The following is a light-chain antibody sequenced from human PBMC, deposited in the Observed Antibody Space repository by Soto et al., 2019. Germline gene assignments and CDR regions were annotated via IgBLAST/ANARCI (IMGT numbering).Light chain of an antibody. V-gene: IGLV3-21*04. CDR2: YDD. J-gene: IGLJ2*01. CDR3: QVWDNGVV. Sequence: SYELTKPPSVSVAPGKTAKITCGGDNIGSKSVHWYQQKPGQAPVLFIYYDDVRPSGIPERVSGSNSGNAATLTISGVEAGDEADYYCQVWDNGVVFGGGTKLTVL. CDR1: NIGSKS.